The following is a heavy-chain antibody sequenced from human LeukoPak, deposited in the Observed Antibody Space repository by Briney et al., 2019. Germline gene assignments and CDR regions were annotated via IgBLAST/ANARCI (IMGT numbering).Heavy chain of an antibody. Sequence: GGSLRLSCAASGFTFSSYAMSWVRQAPGKGLEWVSAISGSGGSTYYADSVKGRFTIPRDNSKNTLYLQMNSLRAEDTAVYYCAKVTVPAATQMVPFDYWGQGTLVTVSS. J-gene: IGHJ4*02. V-gene: IGHV3-23*01. CDR1: GFTFSSYA. CDR3: AKVTVPAATQMVPFDY. CDR2: ISGSGGST. D-gene: IGHD2-2*01.